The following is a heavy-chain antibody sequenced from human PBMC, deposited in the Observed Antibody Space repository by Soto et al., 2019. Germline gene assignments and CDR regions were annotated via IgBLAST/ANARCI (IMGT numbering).Heavy chain of an antibody. D-gene: IGHD2-21*02. CDR1: GFTFSDHY. V-gene: IGHV3-72*01. J-gene: IGHJ4*02. CDR2: TRNKANSYTT. CDR3: ARVGPRPGPQCGGDCYDDY. Sequence: GGSLRLSCAASGFTFSDHYMDWVRQAPGKGLEWVGRTRNKANSYTTEYAASVKGRFTISRDDSKNSLYLQMNSLKTEDTAVYYCARVGPRPGPQCGGDCYDDYWGQGTLVTVSS.